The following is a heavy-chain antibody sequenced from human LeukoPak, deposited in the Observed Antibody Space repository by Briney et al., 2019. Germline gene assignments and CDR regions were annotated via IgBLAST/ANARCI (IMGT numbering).Heavy chain of an antibody. V-gene: IGHV3-73*01. D-gene: IGHD3-10*01. CDR1: GFIFSDSA. CDR3: ASGVPDY. CDR2: IRSKANSHAT. J-gene: IGHJ4*02. Sequence: GESLKLSCAASGFIFSDSAMHWVRQASGKGLEWVGRIRSKANSHATAYAASVKGRFTISRDDSKNTAYLQMNSLKSEDTAVYYCASGVPDYWGQGTLVTVSS.